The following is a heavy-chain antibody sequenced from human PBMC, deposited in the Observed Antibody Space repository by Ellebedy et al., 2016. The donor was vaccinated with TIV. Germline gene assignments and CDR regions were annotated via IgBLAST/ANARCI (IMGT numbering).Heavy chain of an antibody. V-gene: IGHV5-51*01. Sequence: GESLKISXKGSGYSFTSYWIGWVRQMPGKGLEWMGIIYPGDSDTRYSPSFQGQVTISADKSISTAYLQWSSLKASDTAMYYCARIIAPGGWYEYYFDYWGQGTLVTVSS. CDR1: GYSFTSYW. CDR2: IYPGDSDT. J-gene: IGHJ4*02. CDR3: ARIIAPGGWYEYYFDY. D-gene: IGHD6-19*01.